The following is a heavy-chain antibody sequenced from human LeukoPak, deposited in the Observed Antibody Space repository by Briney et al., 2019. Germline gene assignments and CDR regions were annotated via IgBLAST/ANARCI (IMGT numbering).Heavy chain of an antibody. Sequence: QSGGSLRLSCAASGFSFSSYGMHWVRQAPGKGLEWVAVIWYDGSIKYYGDSVKGRFTISRDNSKNTLYLQMNSLSAEDTAVYYCAKSRGYYYENSGPADYWGQGTLVTVSS. V-gene: IGHV3-33*06. D-gene: IGHD3-22*01. CDR1: GFSFSSYG. CDR3: AKSRGYYYENSGPADY. CDR2: IWYDGSIK. J-gene: IGHJ4*02.